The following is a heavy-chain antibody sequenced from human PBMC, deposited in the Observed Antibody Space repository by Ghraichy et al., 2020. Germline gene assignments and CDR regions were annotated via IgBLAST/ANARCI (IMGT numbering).Heavy chain of an antibody. CDR1: GFTFSSYA. Sequence: GSLNISCAASGFTFSSYAMSWVRQAPGQGLEWVSAISGSGGNTFYADSVKGRFTISRDNYKNTVYLQMNSLRAEDTAVYYCAKGQQLLYYYGMDVWGQGTTVTVSS. D-gene: IGHD6-13*01. V-gene: IGHV3-23*01. CDR2: ISGSGGNT. CDR3: AKGQQLLYYYGMDV. J-gene: IGHJ6*02.